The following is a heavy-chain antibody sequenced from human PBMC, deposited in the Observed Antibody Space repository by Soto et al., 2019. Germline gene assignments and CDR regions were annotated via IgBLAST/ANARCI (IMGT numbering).Heavy chain of an antibody. Sequence: EVQLVESGGGLVKPGGSLRLSCAASGFTFSSYSMNWVRQAPGKGLEWVSSISSSGNYIYYAVSVKGRFTISRDNAKNSLFLQMNSLRAEDTAVYYCVRYDSGAYWGQGTLVTVSS. J-gene: IGHJ4*02. CDR2: ISSSGNYI. D-gene: IGHD3-10*01. V-gene: IGHV3-21*01. CDR3: VRYDSGAY. CDR1: GFTFSSYS.